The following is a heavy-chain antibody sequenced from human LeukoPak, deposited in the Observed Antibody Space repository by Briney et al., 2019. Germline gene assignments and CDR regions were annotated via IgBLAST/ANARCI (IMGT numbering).Heavy chain of an antibody. CDR3: ARTSGSDNIVVVPAAINY. CDR2: ISSSSSCT. Sequence: PGGSLRLSCAASGFTVSSNYMSWIRQAPGKGLEWVSYISSSSSCTNYADSVKGRFTISRDNAKNSLYLQMNSLRAEDTAVYYCARTSGSDNIVVVPAAINYWGQGTLVTVSS. V-gene: IGHV3-11*03. D-gene: IGHD2-2*01. CDR1: GFTVSSNY. J-gene: IGHJ4*02.